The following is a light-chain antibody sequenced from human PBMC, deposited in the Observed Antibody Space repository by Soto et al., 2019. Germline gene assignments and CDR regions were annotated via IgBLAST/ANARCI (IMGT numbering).Light chain of an antibody. Sequence: EIVLTQSPGTLSLSPGERATLSCRASQSISSTYLSWYQQKPGQAPRLLIYGASTRATGIPDRFSGSGSGTDFPLTISILEPEDFVVYYCQQYGSSPLMYTFGQGTKLEIK. CDR3: QQYGSSPLMYT. V-gene: IGKV3-20*01. CDR2: GAS. CDR1: QSISSTY. J-gene: IGKJ2*01.